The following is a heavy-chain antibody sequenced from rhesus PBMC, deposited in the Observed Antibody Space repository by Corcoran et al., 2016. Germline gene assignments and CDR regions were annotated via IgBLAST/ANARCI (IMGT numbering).Heavy chain of an antibody. CDR3: ARVDPSAYVYFDF. CDR2: INPYNGNT. D-gene: IGHD2-39*01. Sequence: QVQLVQSGAEVKKPGSSVKVSCKASGYTFTDYNIHWVRQSPRQGLEWMGWINPYNGNTRYAQKFQGRVTMTRDTSTTTVYMELSSLRSEDTAVYYCARVDPSAYVYFDFWGQGVLVTVSS. V-gene: IGHV1S2*01. J-gene: IGHJ4*01. CDR1: GYTFTDYN.